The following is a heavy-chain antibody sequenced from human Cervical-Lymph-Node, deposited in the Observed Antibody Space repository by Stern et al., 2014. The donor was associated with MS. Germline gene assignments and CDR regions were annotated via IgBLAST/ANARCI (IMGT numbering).Heavy chain of an antibody. CDR2: IIPIFGTA. CDR1: GGTFSSYA. D-gene: IGHD5-24*01. Sequence: VQLVESGAEVKKPGSSVKVSCKASGGTFSSYAISWVRQAPGQGLERMGGIIPIFGTANYAQKFQGRVTITADESTSTAYMELSSLRSEDTAVYYCAREGMATSAEYFQHWGQGTLVTVSS. CDR3: AREGMATSAEYFQH. V-gene: IGHV1-69*01. J-gene: IGHJ1*01.